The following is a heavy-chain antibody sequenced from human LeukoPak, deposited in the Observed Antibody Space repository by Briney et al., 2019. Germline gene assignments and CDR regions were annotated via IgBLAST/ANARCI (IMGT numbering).Heavy chain of an antibody. CDR2: INHSGST. D-gene: IGHD6-19*01. J-gene: IGHJ4*02. V-gene: IGHV4-34*01. Sequence: SETLSLTCAVYGGSFSGYFCIWIRQPPGKGLEWIGEINHSGSTNYNPSLKSRVTISVDTSKNQFSLKLSSVTAADTAVYYCARRSGWYLSDFDYWGQGTLVTVSS. CDR1: GGSFSGYF. CDR3: ARRSGWYLSDFDY.